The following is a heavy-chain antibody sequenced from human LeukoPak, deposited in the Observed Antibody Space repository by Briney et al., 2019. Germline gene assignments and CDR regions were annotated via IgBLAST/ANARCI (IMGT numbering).Heavy chain of an antibody. D-gene: IGHD6-13*01. V-gene: IGHV1-46*01. CDR3: ARDPGIAAAGNDY. J-gene: IGHJ4*02. CDR2: INPSGGST. CDR1: GYTFTGYY. Sequence: ASVKVSCKASGYTFTGYYMHWVRQAPGQGLEWMGIINPSGGSTSYAQKFQGRVTMTTDTSTSTAYMELRSLRSDDTAVYYCARDPGIAAAGNDYWGQGTLVTVSS.